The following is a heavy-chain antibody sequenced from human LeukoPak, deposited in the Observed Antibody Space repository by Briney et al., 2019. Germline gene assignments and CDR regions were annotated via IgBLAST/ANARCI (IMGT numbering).Heavy chain of an antibody. D-gene: IGHD6-19*01. CDR1: GFTVRSNY. CDR3: ARYITKMAGGRGFDY. CDR2: IYSDGTT. J-gene: IGHJ4*02. V-gene: IGHV3-53*01. Sequence: PGGSLRLSCAASGFTVRSNYMTWVRQAPGKXLEWVALIYSDGTTYYADSVKGRFTISRDNSKNTLYLQMSSLRVEDTAVYYCARYITKMAGGRGFDYWGQGPLVTVSS.